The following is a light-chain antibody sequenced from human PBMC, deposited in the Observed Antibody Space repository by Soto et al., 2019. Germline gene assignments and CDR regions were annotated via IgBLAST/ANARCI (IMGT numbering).Light chain of an antibody. CDR3: QQYINWPPWT. CDR2: DAS. Sequence: DIVCPPSPATLSLTPGQGASLSCRASQSVSSSYLAWYQQKPGQAHTLLIYDASTRATGVPARFSGVGSGTEFTLTISSLQSEDLAVYDGQQYINWPPWTGGQGTKVDIK. CDR1: QSVSSSY. V-gene: IGKV3-15*01. J-gene: IGKJ1*01.